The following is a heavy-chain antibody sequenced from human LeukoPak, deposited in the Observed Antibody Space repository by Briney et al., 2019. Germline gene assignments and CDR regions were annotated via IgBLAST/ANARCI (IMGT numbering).Heavy chain of an antibody. J-gene: IGHJ4*02. CDR2: IKQDRSEK. D-gene: IGHD3-3*01. V-gene: IGHV3-7*01. CDR3: ARLREIPVFGVVTKSTSYFDY. CDR1: GFTFSVYW. Sequence: GGSLRLSCVASGFTFSVYWMGWVRRAPGKGLEWVANIKQDRSEKYYVDSVKGRFTISRDNAKNSLYLQMNSLRAEDTAVYYCARLREIPVFGVVTKSTSYFDYWGQGTLVTVSS.